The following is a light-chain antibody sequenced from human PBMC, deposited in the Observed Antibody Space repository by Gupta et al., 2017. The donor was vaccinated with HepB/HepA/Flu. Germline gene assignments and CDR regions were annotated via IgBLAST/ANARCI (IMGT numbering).Light chain of an antibody. J-gene: IGKJ4*01. CDR3: QQSDSTPRT. CDR2: AAS. CDR1: QSISSY. V-gene: IGKV1-39*01. Sequence: DTQMTQSPSSLSASVGDRVTITCRASQSISSYLNWYQQKPGKVPKLLIYAASRLQSGVPSRFSGSGSGTDFTLTISRLQPEDFATYYCQQSDSTPRTFGGGTRVEIK.